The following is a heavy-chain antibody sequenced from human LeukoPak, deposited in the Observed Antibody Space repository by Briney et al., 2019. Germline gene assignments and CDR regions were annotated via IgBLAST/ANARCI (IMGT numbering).Heavy chain of an antibody. CDR3: ARGSRGYIAAPFDY. J-gene: IGHJ4*02. D-gene: IGHD6-6*01. CDR1: GFTFSSYS. CDR2: INSDGSST. Sequence: GGSLRLSCAASGFTFSSYSMNWVRQAPGKGLVWVSRINSDGSSTSYADSVKGRFTISRDNAKNTLYLQMNSLRAEDTAVYYCARGSRGYIAAPFDYWGQGTLVTVSS. V-gene: IGHV3-74*01.